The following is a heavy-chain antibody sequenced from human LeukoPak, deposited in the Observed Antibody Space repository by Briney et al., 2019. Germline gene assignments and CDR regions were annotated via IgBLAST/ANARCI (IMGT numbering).Heavy chain of an antibody. J-gene: IGHJ4*02. CDR1: GYNFTNYW. V-gene: IGHV5-51*01. CDR3: ARSYNWNYDYFDY. CDR2: IYPGDSDT. Sequence: GESLKISCKASGYNFTNYWVGWVRQMSGKGLEWLGIIYPGDSDTSYSPSFQGQVTISADKSISTSYLQWSSLKASDTAMYYCARSYNWNYDYFDYWGQGTLVTVSS. D-gene: IGHD1-7*01.